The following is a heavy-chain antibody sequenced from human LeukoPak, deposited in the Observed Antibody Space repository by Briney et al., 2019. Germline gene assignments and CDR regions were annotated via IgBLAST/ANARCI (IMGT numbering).Heavy chain of an antibody. V-gene: IGHV3-43D*03. Sequence: PGGSLRLSCVGSGFTFGEYGMHWVRQVPGQGLEWVSHITWDGGSTYYAGSVKGRFTISRDNSKNSLYLQMNSLGAEDTALYFCPKDIHIGHGSGWPESWGQGTLVTVSS. CDR1: GFTFGEYG. J-gene: IGHJ5*02. CDR3: PKDIHIGHGSGWPES. D-gene: IGHD6-19*01. CDR2: ITWDGGST.